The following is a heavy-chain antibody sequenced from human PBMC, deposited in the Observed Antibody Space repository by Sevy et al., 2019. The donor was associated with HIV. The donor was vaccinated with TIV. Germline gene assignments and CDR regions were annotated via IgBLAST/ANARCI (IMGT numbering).Heavy chain of an antibody. J-gene: IGHJ5*02. D-gene: IGHD3-9*01. CDR1: GCTFTSYG. V-gene: IGHV1-18*04. CDR2: ISAYNGNT. Sequence: ASVKVSCKASGCTFTSYGISWVRQAPGQGLEWMGWISAYNGNTNYALKLQGRVTMTTDTSTSTTYMELRSLRSDDTAVYYCARIGSTGYSSNWFDPWGHGTLVTVSS. CDR3: ARIGSTGYSSNWFDP.